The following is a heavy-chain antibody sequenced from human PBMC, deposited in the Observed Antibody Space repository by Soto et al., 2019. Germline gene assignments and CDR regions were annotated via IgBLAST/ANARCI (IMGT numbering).Heavy chain of an antibody. Sequence: QVQLQQWGAGLLKPSETLSLTCAVYGGSFSGYYWSWIRQPPGKGLEWIGEINHSGSTNYNPSLTRRVPISVDTSKNQFSLKLSSVTAADTAVYYCARGRYCSGCSCSFPWYWGKGTLVTVSS. J-gene: IGHJ4*02. D-gene: IGHD2-15*01. CDR2: INHSGST. V-gene: IGHV4-34*01. CDR1: GGSFSGYY. CDR3: ARGRYCSGCSCSFPWY.